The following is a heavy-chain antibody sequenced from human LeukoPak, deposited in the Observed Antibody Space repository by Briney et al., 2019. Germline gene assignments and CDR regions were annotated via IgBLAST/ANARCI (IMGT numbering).Heavy chain of an antibody. CDR3: AKDRSCTNNICHGDFDY. V-gene: IGHV3-23*01. D-gene: IGHD2-8*01. CDR1: GFTFSNYA. CDR2: ISGSGGDT. J-gene: IGHJ4*02. Sequence: AGGSLRLSCAASGFTFSNYAMSWVRQAPGKGLEWVSGISGSGGDTYYADSVKGRFTISRDNSKNTLYLQMNGLRAEDTAVYYCAKDRSCTNNICHGDFDYWGQGTLVTVSS.